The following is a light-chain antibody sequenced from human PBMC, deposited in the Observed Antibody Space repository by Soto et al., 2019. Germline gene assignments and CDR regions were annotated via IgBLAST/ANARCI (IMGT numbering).Light chain of an antibody. CDR2: DVT. V-gene: IGLV2-14*03. CDR3: SSYTTSSTLV. Sequence: QSALTQPASVSGSPGQSITISCTGTSSDVGAYNYVSWYQQLPDKAPKLMIYDVTYRPSGVSNRFSGSKSGNTASLTISGLQAEDEADYFCSSYTTSSTLVFGGETKLTVL. J-gene: IGLJ3*02. CDR1: SSDVGAYNY.